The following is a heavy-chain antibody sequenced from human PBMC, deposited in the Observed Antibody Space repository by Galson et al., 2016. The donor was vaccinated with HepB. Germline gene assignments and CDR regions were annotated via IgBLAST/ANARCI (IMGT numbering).Heavy chain of an antibody. CDR2: ISGSTNYI. J-gene: IGHJ6*02. D-gene: IGHD3-10*01. V-gene: IGHV3-21*01. CDR1: GFTFSDYS. Sequence: SLRLSCAASGFTFSDYSMNWIRQAPGKGLEWVSSISGSTNYIDYVDSVKGRFTISRGNAKNSVYLQMNSLRAEDTAVYYCARDMLRGKGYYYSMAVWGQGTTVTVSS. CDR3: ARDMLRGKGYYYSMAV.